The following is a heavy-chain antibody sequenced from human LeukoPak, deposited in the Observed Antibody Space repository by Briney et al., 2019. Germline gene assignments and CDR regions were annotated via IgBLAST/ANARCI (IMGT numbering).Heavy chain of an antibody. Sequence: SESLSLTCTVSGGSISSYYGSWIRQPPGKGLEWIGYMYYSGSTNYNPCLRSRVTISVDTSKNQFSLKLSSVTAADTAVDYCARYLGPNRASIAARQGYFDYWGQGTLVTVSS. J-gene: IGHJ4*02. CDR1: GGSISSYY. D-gene: IGHD6-6*01. CDR3: ARYLGPNRASIAARQGYFDY. CDR2: MYYSGST. V-gene: IGHV4-59*01.